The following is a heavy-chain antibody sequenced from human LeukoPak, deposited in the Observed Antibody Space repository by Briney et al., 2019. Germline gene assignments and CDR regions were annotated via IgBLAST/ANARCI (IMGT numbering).Heavy chain of an antibody. J-gene: IGHJ4*02. Sequence: PGGSLRLSCAASGFTVSSNYMSWVRQAPGKGLEWASVIYRGGSTYYADSVKGRFTTSRDNSKNTLYLQMNSLRAEDTAVYYCASHLSGVSVAAFDYWGQGTLVTVSS. CDR2: IYRGGST. V-gene: IGHV3-53*01. D-gene: IGHD6-19*01. CDR1: GFTVSSNY. CDR3: ASHLSGVSVAAFDY.